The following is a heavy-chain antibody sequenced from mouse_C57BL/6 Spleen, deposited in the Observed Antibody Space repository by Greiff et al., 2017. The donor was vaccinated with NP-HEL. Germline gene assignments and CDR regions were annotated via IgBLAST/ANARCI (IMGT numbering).Heavy chain of an antibody. D-gene: IGHD3-3*01. CDR3: ARERGREDAMDY. CDR2: IYPGDGDT. V-gene: IGHV1-82*01. CDR1: GYAFSSSW. Sequence: VQLQQSGPELVKPGASVKISCKASGYAFSSSWMNWVKQRPGKGLEWIGRIYPGDGDTNYNGKFKGKATLTADKSSSTAYMQLSSLTSEDSAVYFCARERGREDAMDYWGQGTSVTVSS. J-gene: IGHJ4*01.